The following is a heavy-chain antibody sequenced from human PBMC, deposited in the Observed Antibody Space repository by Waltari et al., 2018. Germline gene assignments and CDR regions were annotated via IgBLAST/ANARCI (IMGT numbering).Heavy chain of an antibody. CDR2: IYYSGST. Sequence: QVQLQESGPGLVKPSETLSLTCTVSGGSISSHYWSWIRQPPGKGLEWIGYIYYSGSTNYNPSLKSRVTISVDTSKNQFSLKLSSVTAVDTAVYYCARGNAVVTPNYYYYYMDVWGKGTTVTVSS. J-gene: IGHJ6*03. D-gene: IGHD2-21*02. V-gene: IGHV4-59*11. CDR1: GGSISSHY. CDR3: ARGNAVVTPNYYYYYMDV.